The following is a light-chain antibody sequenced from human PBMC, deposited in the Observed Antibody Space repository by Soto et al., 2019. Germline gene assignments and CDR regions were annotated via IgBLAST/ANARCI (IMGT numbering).Light chain of an antibody. V-gene: IGKV1-39*01. Sequence: DIQMTQSPSSLSASVGDRVTITCRASQSISSYLNWYQQKPGKAPKLLIYAASSLRSGVPSRFSGSGSGTDFTLTISSLQTEDFATYYCQQSYSTLSLTFGGGTKVEIK. CDR2: AAS. CDR3: QQSYSTLSLT. J-gene: IGKJ4*01. CDR1: QSISSY.